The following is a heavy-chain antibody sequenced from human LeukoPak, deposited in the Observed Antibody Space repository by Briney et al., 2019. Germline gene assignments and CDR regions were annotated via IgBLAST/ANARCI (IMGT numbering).Heavy chain of an antibody. D-gene: IGHD5-12*01. CDR2: INPNSGDT. CDR1: GYTFTDYY. Sequence: ASVKVSCKASGYTFTDYYMHWVRQAPGQGLEWMGWINPNSGDTNYAQKFQGRVTMTRDTSISTAYMELNRLRSDDTAVYYCASANSGYDPWGGYWGQGTLVTVSS. CDR3: ASANSGYDPWGGY. J-gene: IGHJ4*02. V-gene: IGHV1-2*02.